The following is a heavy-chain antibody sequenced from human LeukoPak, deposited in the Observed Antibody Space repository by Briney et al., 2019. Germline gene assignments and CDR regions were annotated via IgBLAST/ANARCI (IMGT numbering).Heavy chain of an antibody. CDR1: GGSFSGYY. CDR2: INHSGST. D-gene: IGHD2-2*01. J-gene: IGHJ5*02. CDR3: ARGAFIVVVPAAMAWFDP. Sequence: SETLPLTCAVYGGSFSGYYWSWIRQPPGKGLEWIGEINHSGSTNYNPSLKSRVTISVDTSKNQFSLKLSSVTAADTAVYYCARGAFIVVVPAAMAWFDPWGQGTLVTVSS. V-gene: IGHV4-34*01.